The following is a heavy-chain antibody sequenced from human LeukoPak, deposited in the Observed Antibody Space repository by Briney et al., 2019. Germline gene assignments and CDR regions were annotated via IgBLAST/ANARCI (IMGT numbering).Heavy chain of an antibody. D-gene: IGHD4-17*01. J-gene: IGHJ6*03. Sequence: SVKVSCKASGGTFSSYAISWVRQAPGQGLEWMGGIIPIFGTANYAQKFQGSVTITTDESTSTAYMELSSLRSEDTAVYYCARTNPTFTVTDNGRHYYYYYMDVWGKGTTVTVSS. V-gene: IGHV1-69*05. CDR1: GGTFSSYA. CDR3: ARTNPTFTVTDNGRHYYYYYMDV. CDR2: IIPIFGTA.